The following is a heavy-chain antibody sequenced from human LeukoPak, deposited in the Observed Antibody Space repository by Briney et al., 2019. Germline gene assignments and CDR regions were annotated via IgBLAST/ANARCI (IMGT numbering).Heavy chain of an antibody. CDR1: GFTFSSYG. J-gene: IGHJ4*02. Sequence: PGGSLRLFCAASGFTFSSYGMSWVRQAPGKGLEWVSAISGSGGSTYYADSVKGRFTISRDNSKNTLYLQMNSLRAEDTAVYYCAKDRYYDILTGQFDYWGQGTLVTVSS. CDR3: AKDRYYDILTGQFDY. D-gene: IGHD3-9*01. V-gene: IGHV3-23*01. CDR2: ISGSGGST.